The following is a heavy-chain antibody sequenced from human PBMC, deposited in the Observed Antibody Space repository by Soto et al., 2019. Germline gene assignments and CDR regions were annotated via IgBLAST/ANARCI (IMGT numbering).Heavy chain of an antibody. V-gene: IGHV1-69*01. CDR3: ARGGITMVRAPQHNVYGMDV. Sequence: QVQLVQSGAEVKKPGSSVKVSCKASGGTFSSYAISWVRQAPGHGLEWMGGIIPIFGTANYAQKLQGRVTITADESTSTAYMELSSLRFEDTAVYYCARGGITMVRAPQHNVYGMDVWGQGTTVTVSS. D-gene: IGHD3-10*01. J-gene: IGHJ6*02. CDR2: IIPIFGTA. CDR1: GGTFSSYA.